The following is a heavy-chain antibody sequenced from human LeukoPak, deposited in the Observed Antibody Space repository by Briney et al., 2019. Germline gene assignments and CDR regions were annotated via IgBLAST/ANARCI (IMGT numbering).Heavy chain of an antibody. D-gene: IGHD3-10*01. J-gene: IGHJ5*02. CDR2: IYYSGST. CDR1: GYSISSSNW. V-gene: IGHV4-28*01. CDR3: ARTLYGSGSYWFDP. Sequence: SDTLSLTCAVSGYSISSSNWWGWIRQPPGKGLERIGYIYYSGSTYYNPSLKSRVTMSVDTSKNQFSLKLSSVSAVDTAVYYCARTLYGSGSYWFDPWGQGTLVTVSS.